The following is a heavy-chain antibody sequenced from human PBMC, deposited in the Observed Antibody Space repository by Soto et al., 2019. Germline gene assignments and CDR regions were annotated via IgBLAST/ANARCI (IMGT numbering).Heavy chain of an antibody. CDR1: GFTFSSYS. CDR2: ISSSSSYI. Sequence: LRLSCAASGFTFSSYSMNWVRQAPGKGLEWVSSISSSSSYIYYADSVKGRFTISRDNAKNSLYLQMNSLRAEDTAVYYCARWLVRTYGMDVWGQGTTVTVSS. D-gene: IGHD6-19*01. J-gene: IGHJ6*02. V-gene: IGHV3-21*01. CDR3: ARWLVRTYGMDV.